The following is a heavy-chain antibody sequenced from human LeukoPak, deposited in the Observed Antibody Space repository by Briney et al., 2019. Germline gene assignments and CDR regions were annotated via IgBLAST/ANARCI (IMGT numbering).Heavy chain of an antibody. J-gene: IGHJ4*02. CDR3: TRSLYSSGYYTHY. Sequence: GGSLRLSCAASGFTFSGSAMHWVRQASGKGLEWVGRIRSKANSYATAYAASVKGRFTISRDDSKNTAYLQMNSLKTEDTAVYYCTRSLYSSGYYTHYWGQGTLVTVSS. CDR1: GFTFSGSA. CDR2: IRSKANSYAT. D-gene: IGHD3-22*01. V-gene: IGHV3-73*01.